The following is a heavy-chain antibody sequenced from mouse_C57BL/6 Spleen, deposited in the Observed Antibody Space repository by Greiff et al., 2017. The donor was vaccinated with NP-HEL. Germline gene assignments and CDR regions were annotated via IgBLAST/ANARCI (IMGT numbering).Heavy chain of an antibody. CDR1: GYTFTDYE. CDR3: TRGVTTAGYYFDY. D-gene: IGHD2-2*01. CDR2: IDPETGGT. J-gene: IGHJ2*01. V-gene: IGHV1-15*01. Sequence: QVQLQQSGAELVRPGASVTLSCKASGYTFTDYEMHWVKQTPVHGLEWIGAIDPETGGTAYNQKFKGKAILTADKSSSTAYMELRSLTSEDSAVYYCTRGVTTAGYYFDYWGQGTTLTVSS.